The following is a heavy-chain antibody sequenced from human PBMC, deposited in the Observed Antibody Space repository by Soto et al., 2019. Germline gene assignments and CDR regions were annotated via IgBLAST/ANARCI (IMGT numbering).Heavy chain of an antibody. J-gene: IGHJ5*02. CDR1: GYSVMSNS. CDR3: ARVRPRREFDP. V-gene: IGHV1-2*02. Sequence: APVKGSCKAFGYSVMSNSVDWVRQVTGQGLEWMGWIIRNTGGTDYAQRLEGRVTMTRDTSISTAYMELSRLTSDDTAIYFCARVRPRREFDPWGQGTLVTVS. CDR2: IIRNTGGT.